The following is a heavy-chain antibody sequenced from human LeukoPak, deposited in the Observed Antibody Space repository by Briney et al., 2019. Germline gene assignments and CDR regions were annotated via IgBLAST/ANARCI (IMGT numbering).Heavy chain of an antibody. CDR2: IVTTGDT. J-gene: IGHJ6*02. Sequence: PGGSLRLSCAASGFTSSSYDMHWVRQVTGKGLEWFSTIVTTGDTSYAGSVKGRLTISRENAKNSLYLQMNGLRAGDTAVYFCARGRRTRVTMFRGISMYAMDVWGQGTTVTVSS. D-gene: IGHD3-10*01. CDR3: ARGRRTRVTMFRGISMYAMDV. CDR1: GFTSSSYD. V-gene: IGHV3-13*04.